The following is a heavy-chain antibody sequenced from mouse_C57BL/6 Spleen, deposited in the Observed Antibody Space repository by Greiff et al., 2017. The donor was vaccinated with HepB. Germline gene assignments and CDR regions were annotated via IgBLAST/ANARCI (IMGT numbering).Heavy chain of an antibody. CDR3: ARRGGPRYWYFDV. CDR1: GFTFSDYY. D-gene: IGHD3-3*01. Sequence: DVMLVESGGGLVQPGGSLKLSCAASGFTFSDYYMYWVRQTPEKRLEWVAYISNGGGSTYYPDTVKGRFTISRDNAKNTLYLQMSRLKSEDTAMYYCARRGGPRYWYFDVWGTGTTVTVSS. CDR2: ISNGGGST. J-gene: IGHJ1*03. V-gene: IGHV5-12*01.